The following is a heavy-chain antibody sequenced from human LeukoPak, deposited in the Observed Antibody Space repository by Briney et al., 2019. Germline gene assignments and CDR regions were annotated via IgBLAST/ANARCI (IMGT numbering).Heavy chain of an antibody. CDR1: GFTVSSNY. D-gene: IGHD3-9*01. V-gene: IGHV3-66*01. Sequence: GGSLRLSCAASGFTVSSNYMSWVRQASGKGLEWVSVIYSGGSTYYADSVKGRFTISRDNSKNTLYLQMNSLRAEDTAVYYCARDLGVRYFYWFVDYYGMDVWGQGTTVTVSS. CDR3: ARDLGVRYFYWFVDYYGMDV. CDR2: IYSGGST. J-gene: IGHJ6*02.